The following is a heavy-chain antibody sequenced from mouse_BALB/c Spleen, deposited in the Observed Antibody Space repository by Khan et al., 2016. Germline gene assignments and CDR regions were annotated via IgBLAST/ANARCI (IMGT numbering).Heavy chain of an antibody. CDR1: GYSISSGYS. D-gene: IGHD1-1*01. CDR2: IHYSGST. V-gene: IGHV3-1*02. CDR3: TRGDYYGIGY. Sequence: VQLQESGPDLVKPSQSLSLTCTVTGYSISSGYSWHLIRQLPGNKLEWVAYIHYSGSTNYNPSLKSRISITRDTSKNQFFLQFISVTTEDTAAYYCTRGDYYGIGYWGQGTMLTVSS. J-gene: IGHJ2*01.